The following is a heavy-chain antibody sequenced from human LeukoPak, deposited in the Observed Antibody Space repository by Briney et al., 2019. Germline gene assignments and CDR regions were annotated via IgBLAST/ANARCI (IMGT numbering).Heavy chain of an antibody. CDR1: GGSISSGSYY. Sequence: TLSLTCTVSGGSISSGSYYWSWIRQPAGKGLEWIGRIYTSGSTNYNSSLKSRITISVDTSKNQFSLKLSSVTAADTAVYYCARGGGIYGSGTNYKRNYYYYMDVWGKGTTVTISS. D-gene: IGHD3-10*01. J-gene: IGHJ6*03. CDR3: ARGGGIYGSGTNYKRNYYYYMDV. CDR2: IYTSGST. V-gene: IGHV4-61*02.